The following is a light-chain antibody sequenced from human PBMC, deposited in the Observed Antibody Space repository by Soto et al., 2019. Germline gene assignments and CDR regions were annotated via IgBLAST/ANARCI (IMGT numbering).Light chain of an antibody. V-gene: IGKV3-11*01. Sequence: EIVLTQSPATMSLSPGERATLSCRASERISSYLAWYQQRPCQAPSLLIYDASNRATAIPARFSGSGSGTDFTLAIDNLEAEDFAVYYCQQRSKWPLTFGSGTKVEI. CDR3: QQRSKWPLT. J-gene: IGKJ4*01. CDR2: DAS. CDR1: ERISSY.